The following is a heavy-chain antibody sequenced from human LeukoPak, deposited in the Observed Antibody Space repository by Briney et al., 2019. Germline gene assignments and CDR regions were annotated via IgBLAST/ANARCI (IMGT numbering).Heavy chain of an antibody. CDR3: ARREYSGSYFAFDI. J-gene: IGHJ3*02. CDR1: GGSISSSSYY. CDR2: IYYSGST. V-gene: IGHV4-39*01. Sequence: PSETLSLTCTVSGGSISSSSYYWGWIRQPPGKGLEWIGSIYYSGSTYYNPSLKSRVTISVDTSKNQFSLKLSSVTAAETAVYYCARREYSGSYFAFDIWGQGTMVTVSS. D-gene: IGHD1-26*01.